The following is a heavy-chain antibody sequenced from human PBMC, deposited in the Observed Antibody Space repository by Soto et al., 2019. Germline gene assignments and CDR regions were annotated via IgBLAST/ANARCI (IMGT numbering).Heavy chain of an antibody. CDR3: AREGYYDSRGYPYGIDV. V-gene: IGHV3-30-3*01. J-gene: IGHJ6*02. D-gene: IGHD3-22*01. CDR2: ISFDGSNE. CDR1: VFNFSDYV. Sequence: GWSLRLSCASSVFNFSDYVVHWVRQAPGRGLEWMAFISFDGSNEYYADFVKGRFTISRDNSRNMVYLQVNSLRRDDTAVYFCAREGYYDSRGYPYGIDVWGQGTTVTVSS.